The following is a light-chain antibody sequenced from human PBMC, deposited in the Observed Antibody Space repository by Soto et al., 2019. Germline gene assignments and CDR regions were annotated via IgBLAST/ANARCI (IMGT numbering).Light chain of an antibody. CDR1: RSLXSTY. Sequence: IVLTQCPCALSLSPGERAAFFCRASRSLXSTYLAWYTHKPGQAPRLPYSGASSRATVIPDRFSGSGCGTVFTITISRLEAEDVAVYCCQQYGVSLTFGQGTKVDIK. CDR3: QQYGVSLT. CDR2: GAS. J-gene: IGKJ1*01. V-gene: IGKV3-20*01.